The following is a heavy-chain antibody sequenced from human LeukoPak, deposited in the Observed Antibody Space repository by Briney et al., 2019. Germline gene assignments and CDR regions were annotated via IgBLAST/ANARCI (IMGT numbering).Heavy chain of an antibody. V-gene: IGHV1-69*01. CDR1: GGTFSSYA. J-gene: IGHJ4*02. CDR2: IIPIFGTA. CDR3: ASNYYDSSGYFYY. D-gene: IGHD3-22*01. Sequence: SVKVSCKASGGTFSSYAISWVRQAPGQGLEWMGGIIPIFGTANYAQKFQGRVTITADESTSTAYMELSSLRSEDTAVYYCASNYYDSSGYFYYWGQGTLVTVSS.